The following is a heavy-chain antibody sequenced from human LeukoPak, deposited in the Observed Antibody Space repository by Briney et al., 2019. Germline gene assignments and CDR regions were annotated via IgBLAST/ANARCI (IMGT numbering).Heavy chain of an antibody. J-gene: IGHJ4*02. V-gene: IGHV3-48*04. D-gene: IGHD6-13*01. CDR3: ARAFIAATSTRYFDY. Sequence: PGGSLRLSCAASGFTFSSYWMSWVRQAPGKGLEWVSYISSSSSTIYYADSVKGRFTISRDNAKNSLYLQMNSLRAEDTAVYYCARAFIAATSTRYFDYWGQGTLVTVSS. CDR2: ISSSSSTI. CDR1: GFTFSSYW.